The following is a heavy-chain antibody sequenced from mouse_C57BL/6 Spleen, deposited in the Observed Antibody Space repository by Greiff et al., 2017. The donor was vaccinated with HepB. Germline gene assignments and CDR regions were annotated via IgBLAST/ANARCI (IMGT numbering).Heavy chain of an antibody. Sequence: EVKLMESGGGLVQPKGSLKLSCAASGFSFNTYAMNWVRQAPGKGLEWVARIRSKSNNYATYYADSVKDRFTISRDDSESMLYLQMNNLKTEDTAMYYCVRPYYGSSSAWFAYWGQGTLVTVSA. CDR1: GFSFNTYA. V-gene: IGHV10-1*01. CDR2: IRSKSNNYAT. CDR3: VRPYYGSSSAWFAY. D-gene: IGHD1-1*01. J-gene: IGHJ3*01.